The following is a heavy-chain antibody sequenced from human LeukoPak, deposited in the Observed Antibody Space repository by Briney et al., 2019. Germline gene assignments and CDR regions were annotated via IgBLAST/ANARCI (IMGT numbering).Heavy chain of an antibody. V-gene: IGHV3-30*03. CDR1: GFTFSSYG. CDR3: ATSSSSWYYFDY. J-gene: IGHJ4*02. D-gene: IGHD6-13*01. Sequence: QSGGSLRLSCAASGFTFSSYGMHWVRQAPGKGLEWVAVISYDGSNKYYADSVKGRFTISRDNSKNTLYLQMNSLRSEDTAVYYCATSSSSWYYFDYWGQGTLVTVSS. CDR2: ISYDGSNK.